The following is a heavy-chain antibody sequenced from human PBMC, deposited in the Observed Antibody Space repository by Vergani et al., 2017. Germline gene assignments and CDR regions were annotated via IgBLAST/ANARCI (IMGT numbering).Heavy chain of an antibody. V-gene: IGHV4-59*01. CDR2: IYYSGST. CDR1: GGSISSYS. D-gene: IGHD3-10*01. J-gene: IGHJ4*02. Sequence: QVQLQESGPGLVKPSETLSLTCTVSGGSISSYSWSWIRQPPGKGLEWIGYIYYSGSTNYNPSLKSRVTISVDTSKNQFSLKLSSVTAADTAVYYCARGGSGSYPNDYWGQGTLVTVSS. CDR3: ARGGSGSYPNDY.